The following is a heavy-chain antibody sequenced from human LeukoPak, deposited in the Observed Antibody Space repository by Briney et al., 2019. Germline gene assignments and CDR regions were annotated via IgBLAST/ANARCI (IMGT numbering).Heavy chain of an antibody. D-gene: IGHD3-10*01. CDR1: GGTFSSYA. CDR3: AREYYYGSGISSPGVFDP. J-gene: IGHJ5*02. CDR2: IIPIFGTA. V-gene: IGHV1-69*06. Sequence: SVKVSCKASGGTFSSYAISWVRQAPGRGLEWMGGIIPIFGTANYAQKFQGRVTITADKSTSTAYMELSSLRSEDTAVYYCAREYYYGSGISSPGVFDPWGQGTLVTVSS.